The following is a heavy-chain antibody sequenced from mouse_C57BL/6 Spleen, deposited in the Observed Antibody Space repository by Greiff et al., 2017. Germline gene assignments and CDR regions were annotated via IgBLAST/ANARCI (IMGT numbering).Heavy chain of an antibody. Sequence: EVQLQQSGPGMVKPSQSLSLTCTVTGYSITSGYDWHWIRHFPGNKLEWMGYISYSGSTNYNPSLKSRISITHDTSKNHFFLKLNSVTTEDTATYYCARDGGRGSRGYFDVWGAGTTGTVSS. J-gene: IGHJ1*01. V-gene: IGHV3-1*01. CDR1: GYSITSGYD. CDR2: ISYSGST. CDR3: ARDGGRGSRGYFDV.